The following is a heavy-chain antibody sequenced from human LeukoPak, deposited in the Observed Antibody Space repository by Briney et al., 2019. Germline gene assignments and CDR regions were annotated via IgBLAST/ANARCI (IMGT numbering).Heavy chain of an antibody. CDR2: IWYDGSNK. J-gene: IGHJ4*02. CDR3: ARDLITMVRGVPHPYYFDY. Sequence: GRSLRLSCAASGFTFSSYGMHWVRQAPGKGLEWVAVIWYDGSNKYYADSVKGRFTISRDNPKNTLYLQMNRLRAEDTAVYYCARDLITMVRGVPHPYYFDYWGQGTLVTVSS. V-gene: IGHV3-33*01. D-gene: IGHD3-10*01. CDR1: GFTFSSYG.